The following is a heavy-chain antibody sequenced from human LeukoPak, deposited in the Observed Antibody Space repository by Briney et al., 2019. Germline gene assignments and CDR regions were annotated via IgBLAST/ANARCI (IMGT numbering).Heavy chain of an antibody. Sequence: GGSLRLSWAASGFTFSSYDMHWVRQVAGKGLEWVSALGTAGATFYPGSVEGRFIISRENSKSSLYLQMNSLRAGDTAAYYCARDPKGYRYFDLWGRGTLVTVSS. J-gene: IGHJ2*01. CDR3: ARDPKGYRYFDL. V-gene: IGHV3-13*01. CDR1: GFTFSSYD. CDR2: LGTAGAT.